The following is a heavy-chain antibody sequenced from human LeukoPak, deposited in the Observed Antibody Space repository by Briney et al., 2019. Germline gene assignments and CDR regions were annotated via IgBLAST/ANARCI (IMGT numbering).Heavy chain of an antibody. J-gene: IGHJ4*02. CDR1: GGSISSYY. CDR2: IYYSGST. CDR3: ARHRSGYYSVYYFDY. V-gene: IGHV4-59*08. D-gene: IGHD3-22*01. Sequence: SETLSLTCTVSGGSISSYYWSWIRQPPGKALEWIGYIYYSGSTNYNPSLKSRVTISVDTSKNQFSLKLYSVTAADTAVYYCARHRSGYYSVYYFDYWGQGTLLTVSS.